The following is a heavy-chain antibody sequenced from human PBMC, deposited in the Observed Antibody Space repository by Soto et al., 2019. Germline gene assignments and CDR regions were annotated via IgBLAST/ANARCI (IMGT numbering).Heavy chain of an antibody. CDR1: GGTFSSYA. CDR3: ARGQEYQLLIYYYYYYMDV. Sequence: GASVKVSCKASGGTFSSYAISWVRQAPGQGLEWMGGIIPIFGTANYAQKFQGRVTITTDESTSTAYMELSSLRSEDTAVYYCARGQEYQLLIYYYYYYMDVWGKGTTVTVSS. CDR2: IIPIFGTA. J-gene: IGHJ6*03. V-gene: IGHV1-69*05. D-gene: IGHD2-2*01.